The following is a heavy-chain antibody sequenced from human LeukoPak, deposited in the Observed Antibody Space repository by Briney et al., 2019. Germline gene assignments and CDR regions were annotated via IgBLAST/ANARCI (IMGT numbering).Heavy chain of an antibody. V-gene: IGHV3-33*01. CDR3: ARNREVGATFEYYFDY. CDR1: GFTFSRYG. Sequence: PGRSLRLSCAASGFTFSRYGMHWVRQAPGKGLEWVAVIWSDGNNKYYADSVKGRFIISRDNSKNTLFLQMNSLRAEDTAVYYCARNREVGATFEYYFDYWGQGTLVTVSS. D-gene: IGHD1-26*01. CDR2: IWSDGNNK. J-gene: IGHJ4*02.